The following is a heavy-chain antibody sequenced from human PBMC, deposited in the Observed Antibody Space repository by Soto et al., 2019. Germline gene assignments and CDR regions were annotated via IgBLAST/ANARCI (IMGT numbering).Heavy chain of an antibody. Sequence: HPGGSLRLSCSASGFTFNSYAMHWVRQAPGKGLEYVSGISATGGSTYHADSVKGRVTISRDNPKNTLYLQLTSLRIDDTAVYYCVKGGVTGPKRNWFDPWGQGALVTVSS. CDR3: VKGGVTGPKRNWFDP. CDR1: GFTFNSYA. CDR2: ISATGGST. D-gene: IGHD1-20*01. J-gene: IGHJ5*02. V-gene: IGHV3-64D*06.